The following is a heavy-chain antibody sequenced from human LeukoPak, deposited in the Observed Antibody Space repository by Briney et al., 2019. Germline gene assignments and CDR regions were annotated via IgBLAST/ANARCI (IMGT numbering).Heavy chain of an antibody. Sequence: ASVKVSCKVSGYTLTELSMHWVRQAPGKGLEWMGIINPSGGSTSYAQKFQGRVTMTRDTSTSTVYMELSSLRSEDTAVYYCARVLSSAMVSDFDYWGQGTLVTVSS. D-gene: IGHD5-18*01. CDR1: GYTLTELS. CDR3: ARVLSSAMVSDFDY. CDR2: INPSGGST. V-gene: IGHV1-46*01. J-gene: IGHJ4*02.